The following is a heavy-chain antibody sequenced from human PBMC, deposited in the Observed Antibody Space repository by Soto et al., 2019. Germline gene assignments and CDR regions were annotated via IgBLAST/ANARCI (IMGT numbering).Heavy chain of an antibody. V-gene: IGHV4-61*01. CDR3: ARVQTRVTAMGPAY. J-gene: IGHJ4*02. CDR1: GGSVSSGSYY. CDR2: IYYSGST. Sequence: QVQLQESGPGLVKPSETLSLTCTVSGGSVSSGSYYWSWIRQPPGKGLEWIGYIYYSGSTNYNPSLKCRVTISVATSKNQFSLKLSSVTAADTAVYYCARVQTRVTAMGPAYWGQGTLVTVSS. D-gene: IGHD2-21*02.